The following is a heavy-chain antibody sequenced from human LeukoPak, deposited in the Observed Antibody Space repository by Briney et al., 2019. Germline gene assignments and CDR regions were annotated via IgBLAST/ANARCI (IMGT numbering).Heavy chain of an antibody. CDR3: AKDISYYDSSGIDY. V-gene: IGHV3-9*01. CDR1: GFTFDDYP. CDR2: ISWNSGSI. J-gene: IGHJ4*02. Sequence: PGGSLRLSCAASGFTFDDYPMHWVRQAPGKGLEWVSGISWNSGSIGYADSVKGRFTISRDNAKNSLYLQMNSLRAEDTALYYCAKDISYYDSSGIDYWGRGTLVTVSS. D-gene: IGHD3-22*01.